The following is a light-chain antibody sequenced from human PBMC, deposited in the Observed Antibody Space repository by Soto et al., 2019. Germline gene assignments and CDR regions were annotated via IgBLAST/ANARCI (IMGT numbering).Light chain of an antibody. CDR1: SSDVAAYNF. J-gene: IGLJ2*01. CDR3: SAYTHSNTVI. V-gene: IGLV2-14*03. CDR2: EVI. Sequence: QSALTQPASVSGSPGQSIPISCTGTSSDVAAYNFVSWYQQHPGEVPKLMIYEVIKRPSGISDRFSGSKSGNTASLTISGLQAEDEADYYCSAYTHSNTVIFGGGTKVTVL.